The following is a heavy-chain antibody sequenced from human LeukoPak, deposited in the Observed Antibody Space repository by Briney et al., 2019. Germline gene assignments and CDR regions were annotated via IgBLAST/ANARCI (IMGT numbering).Heavy chain of an antibody. CDR3: ARGDMVRGANYYYYYGMDV. D-gene: IGHD3-10*01. Sequence: ASVKVSCKASGYTFTSYDINWVRQATGQGLEWMGWINPNSGNTGYAQKFQGRVTMTRNTSISTAYMELSSLRSEDTAVYYCARGDMVRGANYYYYYGMDVWGQGTTVTVSS. J-gene: IGHJ6*02. CDR1: GYTFTSYD. CDR2: INPNSGNT. V-gene: IGHV1-8*01.